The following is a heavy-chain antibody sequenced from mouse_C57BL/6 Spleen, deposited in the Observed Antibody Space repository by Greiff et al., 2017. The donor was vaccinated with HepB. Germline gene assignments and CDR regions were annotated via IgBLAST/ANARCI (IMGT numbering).Heavy chain of an antibody. CDR3: ARRGLRGDFDY. Sequence: VQLQQPGAELVMPGASVKLSCKASGYTFTSYWMHWVKQRPGQGLEWIGEIDPSDSYTNYNQKFKGKSTLTVDKSSSTAYMQLSSLTSEDSAVYYCARRGLRGDFDYWGQGTTLTVSS. J-gene: IGHJ2*01. CDR1: GYTFTSYW. CDR2: IDPSDSYT. D-gene: IGHD2-4*01. V-gene: IGHV1-69*01.